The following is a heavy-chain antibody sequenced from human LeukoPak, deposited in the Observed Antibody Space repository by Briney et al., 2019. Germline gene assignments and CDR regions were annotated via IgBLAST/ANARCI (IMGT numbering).Heavy chain of an antibody. V-gene: IGHV1-2*02. D-gene: IGHD1-26*01. CDR1: VYTLTIYY. CDR3: AREGKIVGASFDY. CDR2: IYPNSGGA. Sequence: ASVTVSCMASVYTLTIYYIHWVRQAPGQALEWMGSIYPNSGGANFAQNCQGRVTLTRDTPSSTAYLELTRLRSDETAVYYCAREGKIVGASFDYWGQGTLVTVSS. J-gene: IGHJ4*02.